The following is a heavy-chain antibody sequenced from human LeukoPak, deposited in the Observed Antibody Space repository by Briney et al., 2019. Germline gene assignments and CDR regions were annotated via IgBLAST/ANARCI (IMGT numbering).Heavy chain of an antibody. V-gene: IGHV4-59*01. D-gene: IGHD1-1*01. J-gene: IGHJ5*02. CDR3: ARGNPVATTGTKGGWFDP. CDR2: IYDSGST. Sequence: SEILSLTCTVSGDSISSYYWSWIRQPPGKGLEWIGYIYDSGSTNYNPSIKSRVTISLDTSKNQFSLKLRSVTAADTALYYCARGNPVATTGTKGGWFDPWGQGTLVTVSS. CDR1: GDSISSYY.